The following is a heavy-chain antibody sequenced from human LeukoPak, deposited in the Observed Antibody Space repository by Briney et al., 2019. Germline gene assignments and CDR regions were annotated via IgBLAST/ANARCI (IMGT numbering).Heavy chain of an antibody. Sequence: AGGSLRLSCAASGFTVSSNYMSWVRQAPGKGLEWVSVIYSGGSTYYADSVKGRFTISRDNSKNTLYLQMNSLRAEDTAVCYCARVDYGDYADFDYWGQGTLVTVSS. CDR2: IYSGGST. D-gene: IGHD4-17*01. CDR1: GFTVSSNY. CDR3: ARVDYGDYADFDY. J-gene: IGHJ4*02. V-gene: IGHV3-66*01.